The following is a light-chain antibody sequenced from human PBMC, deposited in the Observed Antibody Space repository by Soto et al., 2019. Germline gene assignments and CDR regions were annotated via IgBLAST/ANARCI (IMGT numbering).Light chain of an antibody. J-gene: IGKJ5*01. V-gene: IGKV3-15*01. CDR1: QSVSSSY. CDR3: QQYNNWPPIT. Sequence: PGQRVTLSCRASQSVSSSYLTCYQQKPGQAPRLLIYGASTRATGIPARFSGSGSGTEFTLTISSLQSEDFAVYYCQQYNNWPPITFGQGTRLEIK. CDR2: GAS.